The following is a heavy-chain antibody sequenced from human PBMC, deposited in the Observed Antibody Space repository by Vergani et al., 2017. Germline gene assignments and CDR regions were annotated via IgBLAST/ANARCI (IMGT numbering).Heavy chain of an antibody. CDR3: ARALVRPISIVVVPAANPQAFDI. V-gene: IGHV1-69*12. CDR2: IIPIFGTA. D-gene: IGHD2-2*01. Sequence: QVQLVQSGAEVKKPGSSVKVSCKASGGTFSSYAISWVRQAPGQGLEWMGGIIPIFGTANYAQKFQGRVTITADESTSTAYMELSSLRSEDTAVYYCARALVRPISIVVVPAANPQAFDIWGQGTMVTVSS. J-gene: IGHJ3*02. CDR1: GGTFSSYA.